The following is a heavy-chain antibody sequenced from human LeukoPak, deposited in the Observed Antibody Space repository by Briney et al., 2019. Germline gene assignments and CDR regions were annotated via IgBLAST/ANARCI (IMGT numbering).Heavy chain of an antibody. D-gene: IGHD5-18*01. CDR2: VYQSGST. CDR3: ARTSYSYRAPLHDY. CDR1: GGSISSSNW. J-gene: IGHJ4*02. V-gene: IGHV4-4*02. Sequence: SETLSLTCDVSGGSISSSNWWNWVRQPPGKGLEWIGEVYQSGSTNYNPSLKSRVTISVDKSKNQFSLKLSSVTAADTAVYYCARTSYSYRAPLHDYWGQGTLVTVSS.